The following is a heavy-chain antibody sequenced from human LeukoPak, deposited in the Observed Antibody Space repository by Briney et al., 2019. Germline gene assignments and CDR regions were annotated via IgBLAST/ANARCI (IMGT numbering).Heavy chain of an antibody. CDR1: GFTFSSYG. CDR3: AKVRLGYFDI. CDR2: ISYDGSNK. J-gene: IGHJ3*02. D-gene: IGHD5-18*01. Sequence: GGSPRLSCAASGFTFSSYGMHWVRQAPGKGLEWVAVISYDGSNKYYADSVKGRFTISRDNSKNTLYLQMNSLRAEDTAVYYCAKVRLGYFDIWGQGTMVTVSS. V-gene: IGHV3-30*18.